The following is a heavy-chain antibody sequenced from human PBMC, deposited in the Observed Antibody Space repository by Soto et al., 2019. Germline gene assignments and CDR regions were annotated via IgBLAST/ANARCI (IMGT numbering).Heavy chain of an antibody. V-gene: IGHV4-34*01. CDR3: ARGLYCSSTSCSEY. Sequence: QVQLQQWGAGLLKPSETLSLTCAVYGGSFSGYYWSWIRQPPGKGLEWIGEINHSGSTSYNPSLKSRVTTSVDTSKNQFSLKLSSVPAADTAVYYCARGLYCSSTSCSEYWGQGTLVTVSS. CDR1: GGSFSGYY. D-gene: IGHD2-2*01. CDR2: INHSGST. J-gene: IGHJ4*02.